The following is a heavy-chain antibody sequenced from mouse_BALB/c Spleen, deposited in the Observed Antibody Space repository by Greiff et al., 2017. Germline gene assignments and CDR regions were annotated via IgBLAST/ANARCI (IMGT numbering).Heavy chain of an antibody. Sequence: QVQLKESGAELVRPGSSVKISCKASGYAFSSYWMNWVKQRPGQGLEWIGQIYPGDGDTNYNGKFKGKATLTSDKSSSTAYMQLSSLTSEDSAVYFCARRSKSYGNYGYFDVWGAGTTVTVSS. CDR2: IYPGDGDT. V-gene: IGHV1-80*01. D-gene: IGHD2-1*01. J-gene: IGHJ1*01. CDR1: GYAFSSYW. CDR3: ARRSKSYGNYGYFDV.